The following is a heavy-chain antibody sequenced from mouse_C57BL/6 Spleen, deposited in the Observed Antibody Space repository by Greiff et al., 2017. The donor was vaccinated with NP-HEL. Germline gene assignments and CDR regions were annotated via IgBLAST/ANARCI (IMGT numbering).Heavy chain of an antibody. Sequence: QVQLKESGAELVRPGTSVKVSCKASGYAFTNYLIEWVKQRPGQGLEWIGVINPGSGGTNYNEKFKGKATLTADKSSSTAYMQLSSLTSEDSAVYFCAREAARRSAMDYWGQGTSVTVSS. V-gene: IGHV1-54*01. CDR2: INPGSGGT. CDR3: AREAARRSAMDY. CDR1: GYAFTNYL. J-gene: IGHJ4*01.